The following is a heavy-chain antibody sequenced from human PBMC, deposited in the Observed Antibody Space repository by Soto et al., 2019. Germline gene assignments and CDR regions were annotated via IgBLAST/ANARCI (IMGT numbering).Heavy chain of an antibody. J-gene: IGHJ5*02. CDR1: GFTIISSNW. CDR2: IYHSGST. Sequence: ASETLSLTCAFSGFTIISSNWWSWVRQTPGKGLEWIGEIYHSGSTNYNPSLKSRVTIFVDTSKNQFSLKLTSVTAADTALYYCARDYFDSSDYTTNWFDPWGQGTLVTVSS. V-gene: IGHV4-4*02. CDR3: ARDYFDSSDYTTNWFDP. D-gene: IGHD3-22*01.